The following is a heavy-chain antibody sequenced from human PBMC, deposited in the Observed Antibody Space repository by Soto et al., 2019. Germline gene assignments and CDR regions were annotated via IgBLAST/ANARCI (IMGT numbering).Heavy chain of an antibody. Sequence: PSETLFLTCAVSGDSISRGGYSWTWIRQPPGKALEWIGNIYDSGSTSYNPSLKSRVTISVDTSKNQFSLRLTSVTAADTAVYFCARGSSSYYDYGMDVWGQGTTVTVSS. J-gene: IGHJ6*02. CDR3: ARGSSSYYDYGMDV. V-gene: IGHV4-30-2*01. D-gene: IGHD6-6*01. CDR1: GDSISRGGYS. CDR2: IYDSGST.